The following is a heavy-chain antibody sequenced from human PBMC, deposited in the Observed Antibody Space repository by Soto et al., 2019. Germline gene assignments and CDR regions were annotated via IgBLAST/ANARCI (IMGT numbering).Heavy chain of an antibody. Sequence: SETLSLTCTVSGGSISSYYWSWIRQHPGKGLEWIGYIYYSGSTYYNPSLKSRVTISVDTSKNQFSLRLSSVTAADTAVYYCARPSDSSGYYPLSYWGQGTLVTVSS. CDR2: IYYSGST. J-gene: IGHJ4*02. CDR3: ARPSDSSGYYPLSY. V-gene: IGHV4-59*06. CDR1: GGSISSYY. D-gene: IGHD3-22*01.